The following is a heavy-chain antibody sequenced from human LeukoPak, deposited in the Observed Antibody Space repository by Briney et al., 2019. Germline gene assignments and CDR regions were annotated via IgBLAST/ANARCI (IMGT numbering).Heavy chain of an antibody. CDR1: GYTFTSYD. CDR2: ISPYNGNT. CDR3: ARGDFWSGYSGYHFDY. Sequence: GASVKVSCKASGYTFTSYDISWVRQAPGQGLEWMGWISPYNGNTNYAQKLQGRVTMTTDTSTSTAYMELRSLRSDDTAVYYCARGDFWSGYSGYHFDYWGQGTLVTVSS. J-gene: IGHJ4*02. V-gene: IGHV1-18*01. D-gene: IGHD3-3*01.